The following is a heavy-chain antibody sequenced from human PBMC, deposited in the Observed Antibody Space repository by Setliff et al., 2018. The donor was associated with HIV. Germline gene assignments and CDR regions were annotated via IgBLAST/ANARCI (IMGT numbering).Heavy chain of an antibody. D-gene: IGHD5-12*01. V-gene: IGHV4-39*01. CDR2: FYYSGNT. CDR3: ARQVWLSDNHYYYYMDV. Sequence: SETLSLTCTVSGGSLSSTTYYWGWIRQPPGEGLEWIGSFYYSGNTFYSPSLKRRVSISVDTSKTHMSLTLTSVTAADTAIYYCARQVWLSDNHYYYYMDVWGKGTTVTVSS. CDR1: GGSLSSTTYY. J-gene: IGHJ6*03.